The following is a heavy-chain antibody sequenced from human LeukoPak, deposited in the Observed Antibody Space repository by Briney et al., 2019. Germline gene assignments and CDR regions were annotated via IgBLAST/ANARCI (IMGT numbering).Heavy chain of an antibody. CDR3: ARGLVLVPIYNWFDP. CDR2: ISGSGDNT. D-gene: IGHD6-13*01. J-gene: IGHJ5*02. V-gene: IGHV3-23*01. CDR1: GFTFSSYA. Sequence: GGSLRLSCAASGFTFSSYAMSWVRQAPGKGLEWVSGISGSGDNTYYADSVKGRFTISGDNSKNTLYLQMNSLRAEDTAVYYCARGLVLVPIYNWFDPWGQGTLVTVSS.